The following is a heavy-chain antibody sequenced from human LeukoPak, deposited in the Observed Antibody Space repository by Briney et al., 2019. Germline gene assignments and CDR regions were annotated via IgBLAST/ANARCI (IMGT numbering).Heavy chain of an antibody. CDR3: AREDSSGSFDY. CDR1: GFTFSNYG. CDR2: IWFDGSKK. D-gene: IGHD6-19*01. Sequence: PGGSLRLSWAASGFTFSNYGMHWVRQAPGKGLEWGAVIWFDGSKKYYADSVKGRFTISRDNSKNTLYLQMDSLRAEDTAVYYCAREDSSGSFDYWGQGALVTVSS. J-gene: IGHJ4*02. V-gene: IGHV3-33*01.